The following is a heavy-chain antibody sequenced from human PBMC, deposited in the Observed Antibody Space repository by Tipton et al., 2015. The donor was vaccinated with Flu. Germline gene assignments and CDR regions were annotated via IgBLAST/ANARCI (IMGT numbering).Heavy chain of an antibody. J-gene: IGHJ4*02. V-gene: IGHV3-9*01. Sequence: SLRLSCAASGFTFDDYAMHWVRQAPGKGLEWVSGISWNSGSIGYVDSVKGRLTISRDNAQNSLYLQMNSLRAEDTALYYCAKGRMGMGVAGTFEYWGQGTLVTVSS. CDR3: AKGRMGMGVAGTFEY. D-gene: IGHD6-19*01. CDR2: ISWNSGSI. CDR1: GFTFDDYA.